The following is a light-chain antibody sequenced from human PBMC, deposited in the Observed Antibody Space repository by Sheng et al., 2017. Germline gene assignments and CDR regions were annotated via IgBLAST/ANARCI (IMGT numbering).Light chain of an antibody. CDR2: GAS. CDR1: QSVGSSY. V-gene: IGKV3-20*01. J-gene: IGKJ2*01. CDR3: QQYGRSLT. Sequence: EVVLTQSPGTLSLSPGERVTLSCRASQSVGSSYLAWYQQKPGQAPRLVMYGASRRATGIPDRFSGSGSGTEFTLTISRVEPEDFAVYYCQQYGRSLTFGQGTKLEI.